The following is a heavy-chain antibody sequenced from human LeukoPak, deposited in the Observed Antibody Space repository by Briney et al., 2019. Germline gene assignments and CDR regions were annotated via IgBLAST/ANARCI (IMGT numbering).Heavy chain of an antibody. Sequence: SETLSLTCTVSGGSISSGDYYWSWIRQPPGKGLEWIGYIYYSGSTYYNPSLKSRVTISVDTSKNQFSLKLSSVTAADTAVYYCARGLGAVTTTLGYWGQGTLVTVSS. CDR1: GGSISSGDYY. V-gene: IGHV4-30-4*01. J-gene: IGHJ4*02. D-gene: IGHD4-17*01. CDR2: IYYSGST. CDR3: ARGLGAVTTTLGY.